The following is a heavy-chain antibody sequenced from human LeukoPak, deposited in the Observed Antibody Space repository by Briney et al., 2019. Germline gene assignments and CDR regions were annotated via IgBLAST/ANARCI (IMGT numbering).Heavy chain of an antibody. CDR2: ISGNGGGT. Sequence: PGGSLRLSCAASGLTFSSYAMSWVRQAPGKGLEWVSGISGNGGGTYYADSVKGRFTISRDNSKNTVYLEMSGLRVEDTAVFHCARKRGGIYDSRALDLWGQGTTVIVSS. J-gene: IGHJ6*02. V-gene: IGHV3-23*01. CDR1: GLTFSSYA. D-gene: IGHD3-22*01. CDR3: ARKRGGIYDSRALDL.